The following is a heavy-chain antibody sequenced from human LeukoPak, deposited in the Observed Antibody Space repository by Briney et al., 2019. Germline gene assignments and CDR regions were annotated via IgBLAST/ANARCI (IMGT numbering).Heavy chain of an antibody. CDR3: ARDAPGNTALDY. Sequence: GGSLRLSCAASGFTFISYWMHWVRQAPGKGLGWVSRINGCGSSTDFAGSVKGRFTISRDNAKNTLYLQMNSLRAEDTAVYYCARDAPGNTALDYWGQGTLVTVSS. CDR1: GFTFISYW. CDR2: INGCGSST. D-gene: IGHD5-18*01. V-gene: IGHV3-74*01. J-gene: IGHJ4*02.